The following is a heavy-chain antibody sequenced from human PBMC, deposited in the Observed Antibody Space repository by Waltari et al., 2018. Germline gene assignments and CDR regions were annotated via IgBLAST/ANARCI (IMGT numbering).Heavy chain of an antibody. CDR2: IRYYGDKK. D-gene: IGHD7-27*01. CDR3: VSGGWGFYFDY. Sequence: QVQLVESGGGVVQPGGSLSLSCAASGFTFSSYGMHWVRQAPSKGLDGVAFIRYYGDKKYYADSVKGRFTISRYNAKNSLYLQMNSLRVEDTAVYYCVSGGWGFYFDYWGQGTVVTVSS. J-gene: IGHJ4*02. V-gene: IGHV3-30*02. CDR1: GFTFSSYG.